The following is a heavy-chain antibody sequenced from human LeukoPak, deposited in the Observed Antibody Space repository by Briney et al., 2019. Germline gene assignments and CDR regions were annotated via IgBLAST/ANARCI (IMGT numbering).Heavy chain of an antibody. J-gene: IGHJ4*02. Sequence: SETLSLTCTVSGGSISSGSYYWSWIRQPAGKGLEGIGRIYTSGSTNYNPSLKSRVTISVDTSKNQFSLKLGSVTAADTAVYYCAGRMVRGVILKDYWGQGTLVTVSS. D-gene: IGHD3-10*01. V-gene: IGHV4-61*02. CDR3: AGRMVRGVILKDY. CDR1: GGSISSGSYY. CDR2: IYTSGST.